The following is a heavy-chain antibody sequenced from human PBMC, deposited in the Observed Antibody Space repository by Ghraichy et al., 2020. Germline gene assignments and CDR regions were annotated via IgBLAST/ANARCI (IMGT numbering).Heavy chain of an antibody. D-gene: IGHD3-22*01. CDR3: AKDQRRWGGGWLFFDY. J-gene: IGHJ4*02. Sequence: GESLNISFAASGFTFSSYAMSWVRQAPGKGLEWVSAISGSGGSTYYADSVKGRFTISRDNSKNTLYLQMNSLRSEYTAVYYCAKDQRRWGGGWLFFDYWGQGTLVTVSS. V-gene: IGHV3-23*01. CDR2: ISGSGGST. CDR1: GFTFSSYA.